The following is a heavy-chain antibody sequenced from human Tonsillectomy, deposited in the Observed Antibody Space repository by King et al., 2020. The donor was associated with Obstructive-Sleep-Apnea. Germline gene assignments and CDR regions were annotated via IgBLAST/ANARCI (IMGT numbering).Heavy chain of an antibody. Sequence: EVQLVESGGGLVQPGGSLRLSCAASGFTFSSYAMTWVRQAPGKGLEWVSSISGSGGSTYYADSVKGRFTISRDNSKKTLYLQMNSLRAEDTAVYYCAKDRFASEVGGAFDIWGQGTMVTVSS. V-gene: IGHV3-23*04. J-gene: IGHJ3*02. CDR1: GFTFSSYA. CDR3: AKDRFASEVGGAFDI. CDR2: ISGSGGST. D-gene: IGHD1-26*01.